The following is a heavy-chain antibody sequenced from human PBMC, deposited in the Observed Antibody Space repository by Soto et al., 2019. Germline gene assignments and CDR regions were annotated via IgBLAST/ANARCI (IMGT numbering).Heavy chain of an antibody. D-gene: IGHD2-21*02. V-gene: IGHV3-23*01. CDR3: ARLAYCGGDCYTSSYFDY. CDR1: GFTFSSYA. Sequence: GGSLRLSCAASGFTFSSYAMSWVRQAPGKGLEWVSAISGSGGSTYYADSVKGRFTISRDNSKNTLYLQMNSLRAEDTAVYYCARLAYCGGDCYTSSYFDYWGQGTLVTVSS. J-gene: IGHJ4*02. CDR2: ISGSGGST.